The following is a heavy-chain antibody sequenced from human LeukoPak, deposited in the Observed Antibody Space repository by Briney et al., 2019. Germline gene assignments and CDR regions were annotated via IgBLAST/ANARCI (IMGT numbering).Heavy chain of an antibody. J-gene: IGHJ4*02. Sequence: GGSLRLSCAASGFTFSSYAMHWVRQAPGKGLEWVAVISYDGSNKYYADSVKGRFTISRDNSKNTLYLQMNSLRAEDTAVYYCAKELITYDYWGQGTLVTVSS. CDR1: GFTFSSYA. D-gene: IGHD1-14*01. V-gene: IGHV3-30*04. CDR2: ISYDGSNK. CDR3: AKELITYDY.